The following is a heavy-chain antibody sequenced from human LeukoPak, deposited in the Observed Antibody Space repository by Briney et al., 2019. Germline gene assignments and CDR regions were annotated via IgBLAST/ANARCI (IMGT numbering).Heavy chain of an antibody. CDR1: GGSISTYY. V-gene: IGHV4-59*08. D-gene: IGHD2-2*01. CDR2: IYYSDST. CDR3: ARQAGSYAFYYYDY. Sequence: SETLSLTCTVSGGSISTYYWSWIRQPPGKGLEWIGYIYYSDSTNYNPSLKSRVTISVDTSKNQFSLKLSSVTAADTAVYYCARQAGSYAFYYYDYWGQGTLVTVSS. J-gene: IGHJ4*02.